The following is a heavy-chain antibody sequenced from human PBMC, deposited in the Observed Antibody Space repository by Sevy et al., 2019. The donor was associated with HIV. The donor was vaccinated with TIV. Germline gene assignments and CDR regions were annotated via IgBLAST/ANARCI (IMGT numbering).Heavy chain of an antibody. Sequence: GGSLRLSCAASGFSINNYAMTWVRQAPGKGLEWVSNITAPGGRAYLADSVKGRFTISSDTSVNKQFLQMDSLRVEDTAIYYCAKAQGEWGTPFALDVWGQGTTVTVSS. CDR2: ITAPGGRA. J-gene: IGHJ6*02. CDR3: AKAQGEWGTPFALDV. D-gene: IGHD3-16*01. V-gene: IGHV3-23*01. CDR1: GFSINNYA.